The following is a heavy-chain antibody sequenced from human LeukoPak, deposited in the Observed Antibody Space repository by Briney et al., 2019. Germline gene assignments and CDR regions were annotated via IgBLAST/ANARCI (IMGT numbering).Heavy chain of an antibody. CDR2: IIYVGSKK. V-gene: IGHV3-30-3*01. J-gene: IGHJ6*02. CDR1: GFTFSSYA. Sequence: GGSLRLSCTASGFTFSSYAMHWVRQAPGKGLEWVAVIIYVGSKKYYADTLKGRFTISGDNSKNTLYLQMNSLRAEDTAVYYCARSRYGMDVWGQGTTVTVSS. CDR3: ARSRYGMDV.